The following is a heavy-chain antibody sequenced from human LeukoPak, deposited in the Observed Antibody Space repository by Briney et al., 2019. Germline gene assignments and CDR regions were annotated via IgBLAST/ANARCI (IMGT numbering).Heavy chain of an antibody. CDR2: INQDGSEK. CDR1: GFTFSGYW. Sequence: PGGSLRLSCAASGFTFSGYWMTWVRQAPGKGLEWVANINQDGSEKYYVDSVKGRFTISRDNAKNSLYLQMNSLRAEDTAVYYCAKGGWLVPAYFDYWGQGTLVTVSS. D-gene: IGHD6-19*01. J-gene: IGHJ4*02. V-gene: IGHV3-7*05. CDR3: AKGGWLVPAYFDY.